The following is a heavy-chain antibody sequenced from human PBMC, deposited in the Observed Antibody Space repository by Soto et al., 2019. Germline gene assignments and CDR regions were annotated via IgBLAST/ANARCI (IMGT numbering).Heavy chain of an antibody. J-gene: IGHJ4*02. CDR1: GFTFSSYG. V-gene: IGHV3-33*01. CDR3: ATTGPY. Sequence: QVQLVESGGGVVQPGRSLRLSCAASGFTFSSYGMHWVPQAPGKGPEWVAVIWFDGSNKFYADSVKGRFTISRDNSKNTVSLQLNSLRDEDSAAYYCATTGPYWGQGTLVTVSS. CDR2: IWFDGSNK.